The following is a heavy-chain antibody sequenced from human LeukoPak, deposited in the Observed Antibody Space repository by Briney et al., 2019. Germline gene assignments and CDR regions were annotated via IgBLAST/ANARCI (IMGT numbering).Heavy chain of an antibody. CDR1: GGSINTYY. D-gene: IGHD3-9*01. Sequence: SETLSLTCTDSGGSINTYYWSWIRQPPGKGLEWIGYIYYSGSTRYNPSLKSRVTISVDTSKNQFSLKLSSVTAADTAVYYCARAFILTAWRGSRSGGFDYWGQGTLVTVSS. CDR2: IYYSGST. V-gene: IGHV4-59*01. CDR3: ARAFILTAWRGSRSGGFDY. J-gene: IGHJ4*02.